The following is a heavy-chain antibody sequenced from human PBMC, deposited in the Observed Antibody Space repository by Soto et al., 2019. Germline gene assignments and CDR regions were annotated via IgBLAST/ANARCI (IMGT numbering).Heavy chain of an antibody. D-gene: IGHD6-13*01. CDR2: INHGGST. Sequence: PWETLSLTCAVYGGSFSGYYWSWIRQPPGKGLEWVGEINHGGSTNYNPSLKSRVTISVDTSKNKFSLKMSSVTAEDTAVYYCARGSLYSCGWFRTAPNCFDPWGQGTLVTVSS. J-gene: IGHJ5*02. CDR1: GGSFSGYY. CDR3: ARGSLYSCGWFRTAPNCFDP. V-gene: IGHV4-34*01.